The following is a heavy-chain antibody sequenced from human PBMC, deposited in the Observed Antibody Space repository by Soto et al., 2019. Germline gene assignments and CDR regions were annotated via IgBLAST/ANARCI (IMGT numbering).Heavy chain of an antibody. CDR1: GGSISSGGYY. J-gene: IGHJ4*02. D-gene: IGHD2-2*01. CDR2: IYYSGST. CDR3: ARGGDCSSTSCYFYFDY. Sequence: SETLSLTCTVSGGSISSGGYYWSWIRQHPGKGLEWIGYIYYSGSTYYNPSLKSRVTISVDTSKNQFSLKLSSVTAADTAVYYCARGGDCSSTSCYFYFDYWGQGTLVTVSS. V-gene: IGHV4-31*03.